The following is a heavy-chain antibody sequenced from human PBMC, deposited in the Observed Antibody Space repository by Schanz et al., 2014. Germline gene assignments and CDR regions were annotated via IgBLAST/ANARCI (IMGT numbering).Heavy chain of an antibody. V-gene: IGHV1-69*02. J-gene: IGHJ4*02. CDR2: IIPSLGLA. D-gene: IGHD6-13*01. CDR3: ASSGAGYSSSWDFDY. Sequence: QVQLVQSGAEVKKPGSSVKVSCKLSGGTFSSYTISWMRQAPGQGLEWMGKIIPSLGLAKYEQKFQGRVTITADKSTFTAYMDVSSLRSEDTAVYYCASSGAGYSSSWDFDYWGQGTLVTVSS. CDR1: GGTFSSYT.